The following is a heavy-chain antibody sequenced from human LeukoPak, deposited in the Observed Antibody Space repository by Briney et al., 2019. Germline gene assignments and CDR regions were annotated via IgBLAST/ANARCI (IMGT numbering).Heavy chain of an antibody. Sequence: PGGSLRLSCAASGFTFSSYWMSWVRQAPGKGLESLATIKNDGSEKNYVDSVKGRFTISRDNAKNSLYLQMSGLRAEDTAVYFCATADWFSFDFWGQGTLVTVSS. J-gene: IGHJ4*02. V-gene: IGHV3-7*04. D-gene: IGHD3-9*01. CDR1: GFTFSSYW. CDR2: IKNDGSEK. CDR3: ATADWFSFDF.